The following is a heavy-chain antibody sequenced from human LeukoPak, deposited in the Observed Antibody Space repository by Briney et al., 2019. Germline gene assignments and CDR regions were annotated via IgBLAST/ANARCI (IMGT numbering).Heavy chain of an antibody. Sequence: SETLSLTCTVSGGSTSSYYWSWIRQPPGKGLEWIGYIYYSGSTNYNPSLKSRVTISVDTSKNQFSLKLSSVTAADTAVYYCARDHSLYYGGNSYAFDIWGQGTMVTVSS. CDR2: IYYSGST. V-gene: IGHV4-59*01. J-gene: IGHJ3*02. CDR1: GGSTSSYY. D-gene: IGHD4-23*01. CDR3: ARDHSLYYGGNSYAFDI.